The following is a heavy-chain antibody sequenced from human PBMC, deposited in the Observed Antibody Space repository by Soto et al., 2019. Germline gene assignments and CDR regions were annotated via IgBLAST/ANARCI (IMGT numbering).Heavy chain of an antibody. V-gene: IGHV4-59*01. CDR1: GGSISNYY. J-gene: IGHJ4*02. CDR2: IFYIGTT. Sequence: QVQLQESGPGLVKPSETLSLTCTVSGGSISNYYWSWVRQSPGKGLEWIGYIFYIGTTNYNPSLKSRVTLSLDTSKNQFSLKLRSVTAADTAVYYCVRGGGGYGNGTIDYWGQGTLVTVSS. CDR3: VRGGGGYGNGTIDY. D-gene: IGHD5-18*01.